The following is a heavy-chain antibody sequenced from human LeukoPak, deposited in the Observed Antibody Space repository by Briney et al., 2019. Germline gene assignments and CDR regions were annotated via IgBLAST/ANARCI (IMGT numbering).Heavy chain of an antibody. D-gene: IGHD3-3*01. V-gene: IGHV1-18*01. CDR3: ARSGLTYYDFWSGPIYYYYYGMDV. Sequence: ASVKVSCKASGYTFTSYGISWVRQAPGQGLEWMGWISAYNGNTNYAQKLQGRVTMTTDTSTSTAYMELSSLRSEDTAVYYCARSGLTYYDFWSGPIYYYYYGMDVWGQGTTVTVSS. J-gene: IGHJ6*02. CDR1: GYTFTSYG. CDR2: ISAYNGNT.